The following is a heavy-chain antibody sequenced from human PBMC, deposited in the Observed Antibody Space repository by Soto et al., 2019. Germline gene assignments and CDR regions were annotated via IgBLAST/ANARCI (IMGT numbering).Heavy chain of an antibody. CDR2: ISSSSYT. CDR3: ARGPPNTAPDY. D-gene: IGHD5-18*01. J-gene: IGHJ4*02. V-gene: IGHV3-11*06. Sequence: GGSLRLSCAVSGFTFSNYAISWVRQAPGKGLEWVSIISSSSYTNYADSVKGRFTISRDNAKNSLYLQMNSLRAEDTAVYYCARGPPNTAPDYWGQGTLVTVSS. CDR1: GFTFSNYA.